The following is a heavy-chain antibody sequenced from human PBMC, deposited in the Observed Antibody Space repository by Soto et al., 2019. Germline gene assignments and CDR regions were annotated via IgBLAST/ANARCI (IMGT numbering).Heavy chain of an antibody. CDR1: GGSFSGYY. D-gene: IGHD3-3*02. V-gene: IGHV4-59*08. CDR2: IYYTGST. Sequence: PSETLSLTCAVYGGSFSGYYWSWIRQPPGKGLEWIGYIYYTGSTYYNPSLKSRVTISVDTSKNQFSLKLRSVTAADTAVYYCASPKIAFYNWFDPWGQGTLVTVSS. CDR3: ASPKIAFYNWFDP. J-gene: IGHJ5*02.